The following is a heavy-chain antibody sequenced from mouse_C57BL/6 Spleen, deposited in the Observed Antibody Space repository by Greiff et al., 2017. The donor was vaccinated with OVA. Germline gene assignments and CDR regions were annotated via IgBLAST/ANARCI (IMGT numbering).Heavy chain of an antibody. CDR1: GYTFTSYG. J-gene: IGHJ3*01. D-gene: IGHD2-2*01. CDR3: ARYGYDRGFAY. Sequence: QVQLQQSGAELARPGASVKLSCKASGYTFTSYGISWVKQRTGQGLEWIGKIYPRSGNTYYNEKFKGKATLTADKSSSTAYMELRSLTSEDSAVYFCARYGYDRGFAYWGQGTLVTVSA. V-gene: IGHV1-81*01. CDR2: IYPRSGNT.